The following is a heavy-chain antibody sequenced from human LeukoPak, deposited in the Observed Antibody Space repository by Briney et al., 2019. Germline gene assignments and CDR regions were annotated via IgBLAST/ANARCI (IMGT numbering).Heavy chain of an antibody. CDR2: IYYSGST. J-gene: IGHJ4*02. V-gene: IGHV4-39*01. CDR1: GGSFSSSSYY. Sequence: SETLSLTCTVSGGSFSSSSYYWGWIRQPPGKGLEWIGSIYYSGSTYYNPSLKSRVTISVDTSKNQFSLKRSSVTAADTAVYYCARHNYDSSGFLKYWGQGTLVTVSS. D-gene: IGHD3-22*01. CDR3: ARHNYDSSGFLKY.